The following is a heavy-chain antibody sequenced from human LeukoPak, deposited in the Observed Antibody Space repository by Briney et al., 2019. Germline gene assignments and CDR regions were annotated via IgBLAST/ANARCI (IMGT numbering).Heavy chain of an antibody. CDR1: GGTFSSYA. V-gene: IGHV1-69*05. CDR3: AVCIAVAPTKNAFDI. D-gene: IGHD6-19*01. CDR2: IIPIFGTA. J-gene: IGHJ3*02. Sequence: SVKVSCKASGGTFSSYAVSWVRQAPGQGLEWMGRIIPIFGTANYAQKFQGRVTITTDESTSTAYMELSSLRSEDTAVYYCAVCIAVAPTKNAFDIWGQGTMVTVSS.